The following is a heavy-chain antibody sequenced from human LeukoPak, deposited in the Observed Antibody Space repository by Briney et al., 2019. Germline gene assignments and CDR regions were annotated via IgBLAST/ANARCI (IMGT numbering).Heavy chain of an antibody. D-gene: IGHD3-16*02. CDR1: GGSFSGYY. J-gene: IGHJ4*02. CDR3: AREGEGYDYVWGSYRPYYFDY. Sequence: SETLSLTCAVYGGSFSGYYWSWIRQPPGKGLEWIGEINHSGNTNYNPSLKSRVTISVDTSKNQFSLKLSPVTAADTAVYYCAREGEGYDYVWGSYRPYYFDYWGQGTLVTVSS. CDR2: INHSGNT. V-gene: IGHV4-34*01.